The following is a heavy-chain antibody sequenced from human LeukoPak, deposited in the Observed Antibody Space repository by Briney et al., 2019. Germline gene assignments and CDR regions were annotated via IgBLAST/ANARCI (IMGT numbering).Heavy chain of an antibody. D-gene: IGHD3-10*01. V-gene: IGHV3-30*04. J-gene: IGHJ4*02. Sequence: GGSLRLSCAASGFTFSSYAMHWVRQAPGKGLEWVAVISYDESDKYYADSVKGRFTISRDNSKNTLYLQMNSLRAEDTAVYYCAKAMFPGSGSYEWDYWGQGTLVTVSS. CDR2: ISYDESDK. CDR1: GFTFSSYA. CDR3: AKAMFPGSGSYEWDY.